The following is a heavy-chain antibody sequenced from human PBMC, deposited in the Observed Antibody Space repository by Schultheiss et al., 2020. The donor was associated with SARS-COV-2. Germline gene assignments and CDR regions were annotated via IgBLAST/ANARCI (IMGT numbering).Heavy chain of an antibody. Sequence: GGSLRLSCAASGFSFSDYSMNWVRQAPGKGLEWVSSISSSSSYIYYADSVKGRFTISRDNAKNSLYLQMNSLRAEDTAVYYCAREGLIAAHRAARGDYWGQGTLVTVSS. CDR3: AREGLIAAHRAARGDY. CDR2: ISSSSSYI. J-gene: IGHJ4*02. D-gene: IGHD6-13*01. V-gene: IGHV3-21*01. CDR1: GFSFSDYS.